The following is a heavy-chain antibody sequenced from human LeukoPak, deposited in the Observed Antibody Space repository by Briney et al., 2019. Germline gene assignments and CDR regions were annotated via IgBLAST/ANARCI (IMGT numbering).Heavy chain of an antibody. CDR3: ARGGGYNWNHPNWFDP. J-gene: IGHJ5*02. CDR2: INHSGST. CDR1: GGSFSGYY. D-gene: IGHD1-14*01. Sequence: SETLSLTCAVYGGSFSGYYWSWIRQPPGKGLEWIGEINHSGSTNYNPSLKSRVTISVDTSKNQFSLKLSSVTAADTAVYYCARGGGYNWNHPNWFDPWGQGTLVTVSS. V-gene: IGHV4-34*01.